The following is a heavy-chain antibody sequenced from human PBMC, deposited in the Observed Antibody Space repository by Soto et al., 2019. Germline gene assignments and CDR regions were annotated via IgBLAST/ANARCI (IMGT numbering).Heavy chain of an antibody. Sequence: QVQLVESGGGVVQPGRSLRLSCEASGFPFISYGMHWVRQAPGKGLEWVAAISDDGSNTYYGDSVKGRFTISRDNSKNTLYLQMNSLRGEDTAVYYCAKDLQCNGYYGMDVWGQGTTITVSS. CDR1: GFPFISYG. V-gene: IGHV3-30*18. CDR2: ISDDGSNT. CDR3: AKDLQCNGYYGMDV. J-gene: IGHJ6*02. D-gene: IGHD2-8*01.